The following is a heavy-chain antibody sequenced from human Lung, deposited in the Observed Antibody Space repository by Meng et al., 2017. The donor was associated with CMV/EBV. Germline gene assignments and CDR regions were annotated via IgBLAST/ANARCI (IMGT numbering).Heavy chain of an antibody. D-gene: IGHD2-2*01. CDR2: INAGNGNT. Sequence: QVQLGQSGAEVKKPGASVKVSCKASGYSFTTYAMHWVRQASGQRLEWMGWINAGNGNTKYSEKFQSRVTITRDTAASTAYMELSSLRSEDTAVYYCARTGCSSSSCYDYWGQGTLVTVSS. V-gene: IGHV1-3*01. CDR3: ARTGCSSSSCYDY. CDR1: GYSFTTYA. J-gene: IGHJ4*02.